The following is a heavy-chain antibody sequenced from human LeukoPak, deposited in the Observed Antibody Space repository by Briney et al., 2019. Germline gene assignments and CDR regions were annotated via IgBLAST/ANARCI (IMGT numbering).Heavy chain of an antibody. Sequence: PSETLSLTCTVSGGSISSYYWSWIRQPAGKGLEWIGRIYTSGSTNYNPSLKSRVTMSVDTSKNQFSLKLSSVTAADTAVYYCAREHQNYDYYYYMDVWGKGTTVTVSS. V-gene: IGHV4-4*07. CDR3: AREHQNYDYYYYMDV. CDR1: GGSISSYY. CDR2: IYTSGST. J-gene: IGHJ6*03. D-gene: IGHD3-16*01.